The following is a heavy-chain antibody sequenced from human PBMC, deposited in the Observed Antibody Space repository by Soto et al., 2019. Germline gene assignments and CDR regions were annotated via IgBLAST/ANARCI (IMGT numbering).Heavy chain of an antibody. V-gene: IGHV1-18*01. CDR3: AREGYDFWSGYRPGVDY. J-gene: IGHJ4*02. CDR1: GYTFTSYG. Sequence: QVPLVQSGAEVKKPWASVKVSCKASGYTFTSYGISWVRQAPGQGLEWMGWISAYNGNTNYAQKLQGRVTMTTDTSTSTAYRELRSLRADDTAVYYCAREGYDFWSGYRPGVDYWGQGTLVTVSS. D-gene: IGHD3-3*01. CDR2: ISAYNGNT.